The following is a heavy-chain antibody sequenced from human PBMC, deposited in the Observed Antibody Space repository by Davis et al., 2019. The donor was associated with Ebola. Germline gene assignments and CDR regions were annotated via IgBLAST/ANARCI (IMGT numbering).Heavy chain of an antibody. V-gene: IGHV7-4-1*02. Sequence: ASVKVSCKASRDILNTYAMSWVRQAPGQGFQWMGWINTNTGSPMYAQGLTGRYVFSLDTSVNTAYLEINGLKTEDTAVYYCARSSMTQDAFNIWGQGTMVTVSS. CDR2: INTNTGSP. J-gene: IGHJ3*02. D-gene: IGHD2-2*01. CDR3: ARSSMTQDAFNI. CDR1: RDILNTYA.